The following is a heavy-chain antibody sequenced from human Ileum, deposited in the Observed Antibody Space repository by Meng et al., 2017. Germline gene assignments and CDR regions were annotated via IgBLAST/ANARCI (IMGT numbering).Heavy chain of an antibody. D-gene: IGHD6-19*01. CDR1: GFDFSTYG. Sequence: GESLKISCAASGFDFSTYGMHWVRQAPGKGLEWVAVIWYNGNNKYYGASVKGRFTISRDNSNNTVYLQMNSLRAEDTAVYYCARGDNVNLVGRSMYGLDVWGQGTMVTVSS. V-gene: IGHV3-33*01. J-gene: IGHJ6*02. CDR2: IWYNGNNK. CDR3: ARGDNVNLVGRSMYGLDV.